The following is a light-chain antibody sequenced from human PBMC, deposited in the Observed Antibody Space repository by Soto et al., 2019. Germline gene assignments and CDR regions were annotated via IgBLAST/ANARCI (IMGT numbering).Light chain of an antibody. CDR1: QSVSSY. Sequence: EIVLTQSPATLSLSPGERATLSCRASQSVSSYLAWYQQKPGQAPRLLIYDASNRATGIPARFSGSGSGTDFTLPISSLEPEDFAVYYCQQRRNWLTFGPGTKVDIK. V-gene: IGKV3-11*01. CDR3: QQRRNWLT. J-gene: IGKJ3*01. CDR2: DAS.